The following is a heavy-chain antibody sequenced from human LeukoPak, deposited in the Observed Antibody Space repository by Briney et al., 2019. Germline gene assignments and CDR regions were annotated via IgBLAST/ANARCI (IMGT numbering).Heavy chain of an antibody. CDR1: GGSISSGGYY. V-gene: IGHV4-39*07. D-gene: IGHD3-22*01. CDR2: INHSGST. J-gene: IGHJ4*02. Sequence: SETLSLTCTVSGGSISSGGYYWSWIRQPPGKGLEWIGEINHSGSTNYNPSLKSRVTISVDTSKNQFSLKLSSVTAADTAVYYCARGLGDSSGYYSSYFDHWGQGTLVTVSS. CDR3: ARGLGDSSGYYSSYFDH.